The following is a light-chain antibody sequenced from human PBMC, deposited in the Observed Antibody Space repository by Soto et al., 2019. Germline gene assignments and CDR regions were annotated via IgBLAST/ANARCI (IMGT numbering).Light chain of an antibody. J-gene: IGKJ1*01. CDR1: QTISSW. V-gene: IGKV1-39*01. CDR3: QQSYSSPPT. Sequence: DIQMTPSPSTLPASVGDRVNITCRASQTISSWLAWYQQTTGKAPKLLIFAASSLQSGVPSRFSGSRSAPDFTLTISSLQPEDFATYYCQQSYSSPPTFGQGTKVDIK. CDR2: AAS.